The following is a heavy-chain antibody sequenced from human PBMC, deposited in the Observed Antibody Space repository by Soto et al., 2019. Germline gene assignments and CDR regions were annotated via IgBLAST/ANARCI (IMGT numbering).Heavy chain of an antibody. D-gene: IGHD3-3*01. CDR2: ISAYNGNT. CDR3: AGDLRLYYDFWSGTYYMDV. Sequence: ASVKVSCKASGYTFTSYGISWVRQAPGQGLEWMGWISAYNGNTNYAQKLQGRVTMTTDTSTSTAYMEPRSLRSDDTAVYYCAGDLRLYYDFWSGTYYMDVWGKGTTVTVSS. CDR1: GYTFTSYG. J-gene: IGHJ6*03. V-gene: IGHV1-18*01.